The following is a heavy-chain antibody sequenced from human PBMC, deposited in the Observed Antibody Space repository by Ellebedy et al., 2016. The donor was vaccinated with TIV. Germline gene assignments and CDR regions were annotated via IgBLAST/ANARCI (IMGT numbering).Heavy chain of an antibody. V-gene: IGHV3-23*01. D-gene: IGHD1-26*01. CDR3: AKGVGVTYYFDY. CDR1: GFTFSSYA. J-gene: IGHJ4*02. Sequence: GESLKISXAASGFTFSSYAMHWVRQAPGKGLEWVSAVSGGGGTTSYADSVKGRFTISRDNSKNTLHLQMNSLRAEDTAVYYCAKGVGVTYYFDYWGQGTLVTVSS. CDR2: VSGGGGTT.